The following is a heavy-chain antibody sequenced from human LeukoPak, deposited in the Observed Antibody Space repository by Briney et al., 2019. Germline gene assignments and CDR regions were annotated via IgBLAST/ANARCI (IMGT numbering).Heavy chain of an antibody. CDR1: GFTVSSNY. D-gene: IGHD4-17*01. Sequence: PGGSLRLSCAASGFTVSSNYMSWVRQAPGKGLEWVSVIYSGGSTYYADSVKGRFTISRDNSKNTLYLQMNSLRAEDTAVYYCAREANDYGDYTYYFDYWGQGTLVTVSS. V-gene: IGHV3-53*01. J-gene: IGHJ4*02. CDR2: IYSGGST. CDR3: AREANDYGDYTYYFDY.